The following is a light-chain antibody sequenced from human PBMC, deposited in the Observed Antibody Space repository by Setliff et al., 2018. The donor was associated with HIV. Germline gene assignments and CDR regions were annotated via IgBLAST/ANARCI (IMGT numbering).Light chain of an antibody. CDR3: QVWDSSSDHHV. CDR1: NIGSKS. V-gene: IGLV3-21*04. Sequence: SYELTQPPSVSVAPGKTARITCGGHNIGSKSVHWYQQKPGQAPVLVIYYDYDRASGIPERFSGSNSGNTATLTISRVEDGDEADYYCQVWDSSSDHHVFGTGTKVTVL. CDR2: YDY. J-gene: IGLJ1*01.